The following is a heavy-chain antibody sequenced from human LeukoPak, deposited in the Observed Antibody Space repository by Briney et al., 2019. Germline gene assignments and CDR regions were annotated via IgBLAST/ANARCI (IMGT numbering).Heavy chain of an antibody. D-gene: IGHD5-24*01. V-gene: IGHV1-69*13. J-gene: IGHJ6*03. Sequence: SVKVSCKASGGTFSSYAISWVRQAPGQGLEWMGGIIPIFGTANYAQKFQGRVTITADESTSTAYMELSSLRSEDTAVYYCAVGKEMATIFGGSSYYMDVWGKGTTVTVSS. CDR1: GGTFSSYA. CDR2: IIPIFGTA. CDR3: AVGKEMATIFGGSSYYMDV.